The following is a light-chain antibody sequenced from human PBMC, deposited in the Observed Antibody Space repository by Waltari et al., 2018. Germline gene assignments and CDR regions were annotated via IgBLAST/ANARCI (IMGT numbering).Light chain of an antibody. Sequence: QSALTQPRSVSGTPGQSVTIPRPGPSSNVGTYQYFSWYQQHPGKAPKLMIYDVPDRPSVVPDRFSGSKSGDTASLTISGLQAEDEADYYCCSYAGSDTWVFGGGTKLTVL. J-gene: IGLJ3*02. CDR1: SSNVGTYQY. V-gene: IGLV2-11*01. CDR3: CSYAGSDTWV. CDR2: DVP.